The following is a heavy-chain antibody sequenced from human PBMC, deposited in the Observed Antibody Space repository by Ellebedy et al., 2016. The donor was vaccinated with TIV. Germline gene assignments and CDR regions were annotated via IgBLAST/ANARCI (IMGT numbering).Heavy chain of an antibody. D-gene: IGHD3/OR15-3a*01. CDR3: ARRTSAGGIDY. CDR2: IYASGST. V-gene: IGHV4-4*07. Sequence: SETLSLTXTVSGDSISNYYWSWIRQSAGKGLEWIGRIYASGSTSYNPSLKSRVTMSVDTSKNQISLKLTSVTAADTAAYYCARRTSAGGIDYWGQGMLVTVSS. J-gene: IGHJ4*02. CDR1: GDSISNYY.